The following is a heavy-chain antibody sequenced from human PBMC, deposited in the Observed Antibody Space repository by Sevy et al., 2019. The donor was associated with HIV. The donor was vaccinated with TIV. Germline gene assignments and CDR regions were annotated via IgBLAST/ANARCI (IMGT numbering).Heavy chain of an antibody. CDR3: AKRRSSESGCDLDY. CDR2: IIGSDSRT. CDR1: GFTFSSYP. Sequence: GGSLRLSCAASGFTFSSYPMTWVRQAPGKGLEWVSSIIGSDSRTYHADSVKGRFTISRDNSKSTLYLQMNSLRAEDTAVYYCAKRRSSESGCDLDYWGQGILVTVSS. J-gene: IGHJ4*02. D-gene: IGHD5-12*01. V-gene: IGHV3-23*01.